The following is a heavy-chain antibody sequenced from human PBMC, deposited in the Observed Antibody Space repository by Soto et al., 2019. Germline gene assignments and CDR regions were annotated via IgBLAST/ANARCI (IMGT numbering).Heavy chain of an antibody. Sequence: QVQLQESGPGLVKPSETMSLTCTVSGVSLSNSYCSWARQPPGKGLEWIGHIWSSGSTNYNPSLRRRVTLSVDTSKNQVSLPLSSVTATDTAVYYCAKGGGSYTTGWYNDYWGQGTLVTVSS. J-gene: IGHJ4*02. CDR1: GVSLSNSY. V-gene: IGHV4-4*08. D-gene: IGHD6-19*01. CDR3: AKGGGSYTTGWYNDY. CDR2: IWSSGST.